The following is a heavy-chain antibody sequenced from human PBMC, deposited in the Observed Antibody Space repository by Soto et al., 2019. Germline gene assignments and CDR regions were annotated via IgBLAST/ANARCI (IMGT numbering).Heavy chain of an antibody. J-gene: IGHJ1*01. CDR1: GFTFSSYS. Sequence: EVQLVESGGGLVKPGGSLTLSCAASGFTFSSYSMNWVRQAPGNGLEWVSSISSSSRHIYDADSVKCRFTISRDNAKNSLYLQMNSLRAEDTAMYFCARDPSDLWEPDQYFPPWGQGTLGAVSS. CDR3: ARDPSDLWEPDQYFPP. V-gene: IGHV3-21*01. D-gene: IGHD1-26*01. CDR2: ISSSSRHI.